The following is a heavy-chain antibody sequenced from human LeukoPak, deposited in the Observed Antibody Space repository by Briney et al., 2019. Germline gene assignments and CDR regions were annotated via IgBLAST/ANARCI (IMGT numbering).Heavy chain of an antibody. CDR2: ISSNGGST. D-gene: IGHD3-22*01. J-gene: IGHJ4*02. Sequence: GGSLRLSCAASGFTFSNYAMHWVRQAPGKGLEYVSTISSNGGSTYYANSVKGRFTISRDNSKNTLYLQMGSLRAEDMAVYYCARGRLVVTGVDYWGQGTLVTVSS. CDR3: ARGRLVVTGVDY. V-gene: IGHV3-64*01. CDR1: GFTFSNYA.